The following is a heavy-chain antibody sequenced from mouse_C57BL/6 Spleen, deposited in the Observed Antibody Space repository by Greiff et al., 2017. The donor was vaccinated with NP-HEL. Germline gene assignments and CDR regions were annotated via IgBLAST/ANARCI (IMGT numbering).Heavy chain of an antibody. CDR1: GFNIKDDY. Sequence: DVHLVESGAELVRPGASVKLSCTASGFNIKDDYMHWVKQRPEQGLEWIGWIDPENGDTEYASKFQGKATITADTSSNTAYLQLSSLTSEDTAVYYCISTTVVADYWGQGTTLTVSS. V-gene: IGHV14-4*01. CDR2: IDPENGDT. D-gene: IGHD1-1*01. J-gene: IGHJ2*01. CDR3: ISTTVVADY.